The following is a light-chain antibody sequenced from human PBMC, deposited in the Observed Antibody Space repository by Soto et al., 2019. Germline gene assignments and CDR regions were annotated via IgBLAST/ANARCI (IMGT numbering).Light chain of an antibody. V-gene: IGLV2-23*01. CDR1: YNL. CDR2: EGN. J-gene: IGLJ2*01. CDR3: CSYEGQRVV. Sequence: QSALTQPAYVFWSPGQSITISCTYNLVSWYQQHPGKAPKLMIYEGNKRPSGVSNRFSGSKYGNTASLTISGLQDDDEADYYGCSYEGQRVVFGGGTKLNDL.